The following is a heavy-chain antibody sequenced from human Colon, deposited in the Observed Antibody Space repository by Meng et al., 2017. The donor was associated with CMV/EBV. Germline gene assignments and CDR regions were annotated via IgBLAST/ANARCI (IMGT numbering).Heavy chain of an antibody. CDR2: IHYGGAT. V-gene: IGHV4-39*07. Sequence: GSLRLSCTVSGGSIGSSNCYWGWIRQAPGKGLEWIGTIHYGGATYYNPSLKSRLTISVDTSKNQFSLKLSSVTAADTAVYYCARTCTSSSYDSWGRGTLVTVSS. J-gene: IGHJ4*02. D-gene: IGHD2-2*01. CDR1: GGSIGSSNCY. CDR3: ARTCTSSSYDS.